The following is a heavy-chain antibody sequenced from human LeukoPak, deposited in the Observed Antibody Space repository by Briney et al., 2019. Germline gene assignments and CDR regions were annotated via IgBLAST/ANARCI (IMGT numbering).Heavy chain of an antibody. Sequence: GVSLKISCKGSGYSFTSYWIGWVRQMPGKGLEWMGIIYPGDSDTRYSPSFQGQVTISADKSSSTAYLRWSSLKASDTAMYYCARQLEGNTMVRGVIFYGMDVWGQGTTVTVSS. D-gene: IGHD3-10*01. V-gene: IGHV5-51*01. CDR2: IYPGDSDT. CDR1: GYSFTSYW. J-gene: IGHJ6*02. CDR3: ARQLEGNTMVRGVIFYGMDV.